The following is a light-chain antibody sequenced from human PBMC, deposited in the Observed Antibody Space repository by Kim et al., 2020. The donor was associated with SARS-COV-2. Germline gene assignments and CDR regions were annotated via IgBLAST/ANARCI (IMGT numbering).Light chain of an antibody. Sequence: GKTSRDTRKGNGDRRKDEHWYQQKQRQAPVLVIYYDNDRPSGTRDRFSCSSSGNTATRTISRVEAEDEDDYYCHVQDSSSNHGVFGGGTQLTVL. V-gene: IGLV3-21*04. CDR1: GDRRKD. CDR2: YDN. CDR3: HVQDSSSNHGV. J-gene: IGLJ3*02.